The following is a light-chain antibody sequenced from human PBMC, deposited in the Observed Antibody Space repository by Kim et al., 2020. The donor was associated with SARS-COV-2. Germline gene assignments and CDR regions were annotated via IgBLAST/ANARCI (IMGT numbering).Light chain of an antibody. Sequence: GSPGEGPTLPVRDSKRLGSNLAWYNNKHGQPPRRLIYDAATRGTGIPASFSGSGAWTEFTPLISSLLSEDFAVYYCWQYNKWPRTFGQGTKVDIK. CDR1: KRLGSN. CDR3: WQYNKWPRT. V-gene: IGKV3-15*01. J-gene: IGKJ1*01. CDR2: DAA.